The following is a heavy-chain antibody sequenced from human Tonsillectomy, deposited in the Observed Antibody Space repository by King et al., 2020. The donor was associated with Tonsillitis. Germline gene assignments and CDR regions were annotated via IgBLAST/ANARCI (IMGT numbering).Heavy chain of an antibody. CDR2: IYYSGST. V-gene: IGHV4-31*03. CDR3: ARSMVRGISPFAY. Sequence: QLQESGPGLVKPSQTLSLTCTVSGRSISSGFYYWSWIRQLPGKGLEWIGYIYYSGSTYCNPSLMSRVTISVDTSKNQFSLKLSSVTAADTAVYYCARSMVRGISPFAYWGQGTLVTVSS. D-gene: IGHD3-10*01. J-gene: IGHJ4*02. CDR1: GRSISSGFYY.